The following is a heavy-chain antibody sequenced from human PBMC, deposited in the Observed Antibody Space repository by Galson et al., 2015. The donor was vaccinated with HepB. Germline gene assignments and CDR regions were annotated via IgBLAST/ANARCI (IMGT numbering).Heavy chain of an antibody. D-gene: IGHD3-10*01. V-gene: IGHV1-24*01. Sequence: SVKVSCKVSGYTLTELSMHWVRQAPGKGLEWMGGFDPEGGETIYAQKFQGRVTMTEDTSTDTAYMELSSLRSEDTAVYYCATSGPARGSGAFDIWGQGTMVTVSS. CDR2: FDPEGGET. CDR1: GYTLTELS. J-gene: IGHJ3*02. CDR3: ATSGPARGSGAFDI.